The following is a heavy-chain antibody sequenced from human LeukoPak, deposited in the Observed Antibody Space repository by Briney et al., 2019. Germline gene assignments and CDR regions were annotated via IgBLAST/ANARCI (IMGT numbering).Heavy chain of an antibody. CDR2: IIPIFGTA. CDR3: ARDRTAGGLDY. J-gene: IGHJ4*02. D-gene: IGHD6-19*01. V-gene: IGHV1-69*06. CDR1: GYTFTGYY. Sequence: GASVKVSCKASGYTFTGYYMHWVRQATGQGLEWMGGIIPIFGTANYAQKFQGRVTITADKSTSTAYMELSSLRSEDTAVYYCARDRTAGGLDYWGQGTLVTVSS.